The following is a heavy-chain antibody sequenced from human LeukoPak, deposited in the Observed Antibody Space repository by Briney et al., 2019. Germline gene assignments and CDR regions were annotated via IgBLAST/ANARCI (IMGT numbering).Heavy chain of an antibody. V-gene: IGHV4-31*03. J-gene: IGHJ6*02. CDR2: IYCSGST. CDR1: GGSISSGGYY. D-gene: IGHD6-13*01. CDR3: ARDQGIAAAGTGFYYYYYGMDV. Sequence: SETLSLTCTVSGGSISSGGYYWSWIRQHPGKGLEWIGYIYCSGSTYYNPSLKSRVTISVDTSKNQFSLKLSSVTAADTAVYYCARDQGIAAAGTGFYYYYYGMDVWGQGTTVTVSS.